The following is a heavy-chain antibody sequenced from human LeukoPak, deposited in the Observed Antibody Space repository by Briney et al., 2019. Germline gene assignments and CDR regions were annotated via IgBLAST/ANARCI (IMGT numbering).Heavy chain of an antibody. D-gene: IGHD5-18*01. CDR3: ARDRNTAMVFFDY. CDR1: GFTFSSYW. CDR2: ISGSGDSI. V-gene: IGHV3-21*01. J-gene: IGHJ4*02. Sequence: GGSLRLSCAASGFTFSSYWMSWVRQAPGRGLEWISIISGSGDSIYYANSVKGRFTISRDNAKNSLYLQMNSLRAEDTAVYYCARDRNTAMVFFDYWGQGTLVTVSS.